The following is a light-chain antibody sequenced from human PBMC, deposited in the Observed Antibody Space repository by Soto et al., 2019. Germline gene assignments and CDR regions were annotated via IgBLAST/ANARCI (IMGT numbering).Light chain of an antibody. J-gene: IGKJ1*01. V-gene: IGKV1-5*01. CDR2: DAS. CDR3: QHYNNWPPWT. Sequence: DIQMTQSPSTLSGSVGDRVTITCRASQTISSWLAWYQQKPGKAPKLLIYDASNLETGVPSRFSASGSGTEFTLTISSLQSEDFAVYYCQHYNNWPPWTFGQGTKVDIK. CDR1: QTISSW.